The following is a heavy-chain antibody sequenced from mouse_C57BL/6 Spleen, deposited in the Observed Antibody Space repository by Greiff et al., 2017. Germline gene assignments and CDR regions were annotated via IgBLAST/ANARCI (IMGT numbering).Heavy chain of an antibody. D-gene: IGHD2-4*01. Sequence: QVQLQQPGAELVRPGTSVKLSCKASGYTFTSYWMHWVKQRPGQGLEWIGVIDPSDSYTNYNQKFKGKATLTVDTSSSTAYMQLSSLTSEDSAVYYCARSGKNYEYDALHFDYWGQGTTLTVSS. J-gene: IGHJ2*01. CDR1: GYTFTSYW. CDR3: ARSGKNYEYDALHFDY. V-gene: IGHV1-59*01. CDR2: IDPSDSYT.